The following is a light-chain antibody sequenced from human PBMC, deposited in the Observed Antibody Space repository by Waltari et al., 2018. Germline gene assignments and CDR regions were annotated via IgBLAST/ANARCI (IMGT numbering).Light chain of an antibody. CDR1: QTVRTY. CDR2: DAS. V-gene: IGKV3-11*01. CDR3: QQRSNWPYT. J-gene: IGKJ2*01. Sequence: EIVLTQSPATLSLSPGGRATLSCRASQTVRTYLAWYQQKPGQAPRLLIFDASSRATGIPAKFSVSGSGTDFTLTVSNLEPEDFAIYYCQQRSNWPYTFGQAT.